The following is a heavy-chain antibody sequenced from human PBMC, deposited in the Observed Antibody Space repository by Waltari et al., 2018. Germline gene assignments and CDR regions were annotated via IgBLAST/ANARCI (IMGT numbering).Heavy chain of an antibody. J-gene: IGHJ3*01. CDR3: VRGDSHDRDGAFDV. CDR1: RYTCTSTT. D-gene: IGHD5-18*01. CDR2: RNPNNGDT. V-gene: IGHV1-8*02. Sequence: VHPVQSGAEANKPGASVKVSRKASRYTCTSTTIKWLRQATRQGLEWMGWRNPNNGDTGYAQNFQGRVTLTRDISIDTAYMELSSLRLDDTAAYYCVRGDSHDRDGAFDVWGQGTVVTVSS.